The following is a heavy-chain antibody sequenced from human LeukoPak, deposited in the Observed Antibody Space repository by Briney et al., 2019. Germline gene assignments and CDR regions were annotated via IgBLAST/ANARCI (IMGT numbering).Heavy chain of an antibody. J-gene: IGHJ6*02. CDR1: GGSFSGYY. Sequence: KPSETLSLTCAVYGGSFSGYYWSWIRQPPGKGLEWIGEINHSGSTNYNPSLKSRVTISVDTSKNQFSLKLSSVTAADTAVYYCARGAVYYYYYGMDVWGQGTTVTVSS. CDR2: INHSGST. CDR3: ARGAVYYYYYGMDV. V-gene: IGHV4-34*01.